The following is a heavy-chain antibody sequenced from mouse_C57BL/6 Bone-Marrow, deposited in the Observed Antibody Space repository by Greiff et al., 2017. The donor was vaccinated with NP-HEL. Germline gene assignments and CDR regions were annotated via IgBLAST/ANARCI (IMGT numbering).Heavy chain of an antibody. V-gene: IGHV5-4*01. CDR1: GFTFSSYA. CDR2: ISDGGSYT. J-gene: IGHJ2*01. CDR3: ARDPLVAPYYFDY. Sequence: EVKLMESGGGLVKPGGSLKLSCAASGFTFSSYAMSWVRQTPEKRLEWVATISDGGSYTYYPDNVKGRFTISRDNAKNNLYLQMSHLKSEDTAMYYCARDPLVAPYYFDYWGQGTTLTVSS. D-gene: IGHD1-1*01.